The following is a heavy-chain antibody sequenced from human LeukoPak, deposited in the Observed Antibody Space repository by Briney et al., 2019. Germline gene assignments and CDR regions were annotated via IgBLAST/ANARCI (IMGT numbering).Heavy chain of an antibody. CDR2: IKQDGSEK. CDR3: ARGRGYSYGVFFDY. CDR1: GFTFSTYW. D-gene: IGHD5-18*01. V-gene: IGHV3-7*01. Sequence: GGSLRLSCAVSGFTFSTYWMSWVRQAPGKGLEWVANIKQDGSEKSYVESVKGRLTISRDNAKNSLYLEMNSLRAEDTAVYYCARGRGYSYGVFFDYWGQGTLVTVSS. J-gene: IGHJ4*02.